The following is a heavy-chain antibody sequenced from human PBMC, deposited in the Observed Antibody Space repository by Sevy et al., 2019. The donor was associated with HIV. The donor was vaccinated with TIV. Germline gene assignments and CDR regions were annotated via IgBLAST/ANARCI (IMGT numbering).Heavy chain of an antibody. Sequence: GGSLRLSCATSGFTFSSYSMHWVRQAPGKGLEWVATISYDGINKHYADSVKGRFTISRDNSKNTLYLQMKDLRVDDTALYYCVKEGRDDFNPYLDFWGQGILVTVSS. CDR1: GFTFSSYS. CDR3: VKEGRDDFNPYLDF. J-gene: IGHJ1*01. V-gene: IGHV3-30-3*01. D-gene: IGHD3-10*01. CDR2: ISYDGINK.